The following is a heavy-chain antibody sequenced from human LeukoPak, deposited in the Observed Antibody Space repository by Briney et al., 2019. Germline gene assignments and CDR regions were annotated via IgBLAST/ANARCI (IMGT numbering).Heavy chain of an antibody. CDR2: INHSRDT. CDR3: ARLFFPSGSGSRSTYYSYYMDV. D-gene: IGHD3-10*01. J-gene: IGHJ6*03. Sequence: SETLSLTCAVYGGSISGYYWSWIRQPPGKGLEWIGEINHSRDTNYKPSLRSRVTMSVDTSKNQFSLKLNSVTAADTAVYYCARLFFPSGSGSRSTYYSYYMDVWGTGTTVTISS. CDR1: GGSISGYY. V-gene: IGHV4-34*01.